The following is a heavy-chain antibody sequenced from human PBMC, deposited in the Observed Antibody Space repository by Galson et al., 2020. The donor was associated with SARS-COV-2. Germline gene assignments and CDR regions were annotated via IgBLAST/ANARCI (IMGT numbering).Heavy chain of an antibody. D-gene: IGHD3-10*01. V-gene: IGHV1-18*01. CDR3: ARVVFDSRSNAFDI. Sequence: ASVKVSCKASGYSFTSYGIGWLRQAPGQGLEWMGWISPSDGNTNYAQKFQGRVTMTTDSSTNTAFLGLTSLGSDDTAEYYCARVVFDSRSNAFDIWGQGTRVTVSS. CDR2: ISPSDGNT. J-gene: IGHJ3*02. CDR1: GYSFTSYG.